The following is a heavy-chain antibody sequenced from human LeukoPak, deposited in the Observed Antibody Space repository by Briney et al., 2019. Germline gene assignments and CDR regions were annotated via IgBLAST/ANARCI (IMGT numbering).Heavy chain of an antibody. CDR3: ARVSVGRYYFDN. J-gene: IGHJ4*02. CDR2: IYSGGST. CDR1: GFTVSSNY. Sequence: GGSLRLSCAASGFTVSSNYMSWVRQAPGKGLEWVSVIYSGGSTYYAGSVKGRFTISRDNSKNTLYLQTNSLRAEDTAVYYCARVSVGRYYFDNWGQGTPVTVS. D-gene: IGHD3-3*02. V-gene: IGHV3-53*01.